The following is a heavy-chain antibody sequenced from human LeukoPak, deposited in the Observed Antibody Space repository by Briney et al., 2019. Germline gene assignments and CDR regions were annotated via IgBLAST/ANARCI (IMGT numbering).Heavy chain of an antibody. V-gene: IGHV3-7*01. CDR3: AREDHSKYEY. CDR1: GFTFSSYW. D-gene: IGHD4-11*01. J-gene: IGHJ4*02. Sequence: PGGSPRLSCVASGFTFSSYWMAWVRQAPGKGLEWVASIQQNGNEKYYVDSVKGRFTISKDNAKNLLYLQMNSLRAEDTAVYYCAREDHSKYEYWGQGTPVTVSS. CDR2: IQQNGNEK.